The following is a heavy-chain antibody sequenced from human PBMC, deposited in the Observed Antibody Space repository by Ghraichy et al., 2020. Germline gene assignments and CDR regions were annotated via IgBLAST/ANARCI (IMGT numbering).Heavy chain of an antibody. CDR1: GFTFSSYE. CDR3: ARGALMGYNWNYGNWFDP. D-gene: IGHD1-7*01. CDR2: ISSSGSTI. V-gene: IGHV3-48*03. Sequence: GESLNISCAASGFTFSSYEMNWVRQAPGKGLEWVSYISSSGSTIYYADSVKGRFTISRDNAKNSLYLQMNSLRAEDTAVYYCARGALMGYNWNYGNWFDPWGQGTLVTVSS. J-gene: IGHJ5*02.